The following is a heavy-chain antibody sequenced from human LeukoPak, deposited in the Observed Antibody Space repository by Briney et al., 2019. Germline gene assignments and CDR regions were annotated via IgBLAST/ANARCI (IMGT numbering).Heavy chain of an antibody. Sequence: ASVKVSCKASGGTFSSYAISWVRQAPGQGLEWMGRIIPIFGTANYAQKFQGRVTITTDESTSTAYMELRSLRSEGPVVYYCAIGVWGSARSAFDIWGQGKMVTVSS. CDR3: AIGVWGSARSAFDI. V-gene: IGHV1-69*05. CDR2: IIPIFGTA. CDR1: GGTFSSYA. J-gene: IGHJ3*02. D-gene: IGHD7-27*01.